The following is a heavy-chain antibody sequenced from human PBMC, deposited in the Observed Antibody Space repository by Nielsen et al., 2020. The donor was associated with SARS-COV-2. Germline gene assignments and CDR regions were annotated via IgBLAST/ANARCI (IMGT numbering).Heavy chain of an antibody. D-gene: IGHD6-13*01. J-gene: IGHJ4*02. CDR2: ISGSGGST. Sequence: GGSLRLSCAASGFTFDDYAMHWVRQAPGKGLEWVSAISGSGGSTYYADSVKGRFAISRDNSKNTLYLQMNSLRAEDTAVYYCAKALAAAPTSDYWGQGTLVTVSS. V-gene: IGHV3-23*01. CDR3: AKALAAAPTSDY. CDR1: GFTFDDYA.